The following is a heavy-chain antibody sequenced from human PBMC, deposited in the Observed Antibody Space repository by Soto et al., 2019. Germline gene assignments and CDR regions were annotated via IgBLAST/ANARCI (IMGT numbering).Heavy chain of an antibody. CDR2: IIPILGIA. D-gene: IGHD4-17*01. CDR1: GGTFSSYT. V-gene: IGHV1-69*02. J-gene: IGHJ3*02. CDR3: ARPSSSLTTNDAFDI. Sequence: QVQLVQSGAEVKKPGSSVKVSCKASGGTFSSYTISWVRQAPGQGLEWMGRIIPILGIANYAQKFQGRVTITADKSTSTAYMELSSLRSEDTAVYYCARPSSSLTTNDAFDIWGQGTMVTVSS.